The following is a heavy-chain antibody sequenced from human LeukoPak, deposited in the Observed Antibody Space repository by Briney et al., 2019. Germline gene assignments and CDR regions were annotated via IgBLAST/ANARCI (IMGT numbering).Heavy chain of an antibody. J-gene: IGHJ3*02. D-gene: IGHD6-19*01. CDR3: ARVSVAVAAFDI. CDR1: GFTVSSNY. Sequence: GGSLRLSCAASGFTVSSNYMSWVRQAPGKGLEWVSVIYSGGSTYYADSVKGRFTISRDNSKNTLYLQMNSLRAEDTAVYYCARVSVAVAAFDIWDQGTMVTVSS. CDR2: IYSGGST. V-gene: IGHV3-53*01.